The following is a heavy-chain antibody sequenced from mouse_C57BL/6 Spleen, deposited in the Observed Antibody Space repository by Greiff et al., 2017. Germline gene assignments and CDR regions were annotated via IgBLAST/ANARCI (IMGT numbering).Heavy chain of an antibody. V-gene: IGHV1-85*01. CDR2: IYPRDGST. CDR3: ARRPRGTTGGFDY. J-gene: IGHJ2*01. Sequence: QVHVKQSGPELVKPGASVKLSCKASGYTFTSYDINWVKQRPGQGLEWIGWIYPRDGSTKYNEKFKGKATLTVDTSSSTAYMELHSLTSEDSAVYFCARRPRGTTGGFDYWGQGTTLTVSS. CDR1: GYTFTSYD. D-gene: IGHD1-1*01.